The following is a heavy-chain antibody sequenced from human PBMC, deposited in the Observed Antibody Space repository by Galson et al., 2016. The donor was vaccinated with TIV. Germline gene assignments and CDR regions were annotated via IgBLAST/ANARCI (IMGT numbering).Heavy chain of an antibody. D-gene: IGHD6-13*01. CDR1: GHSFLTYD. Sequence: SVKVSCKASGHSFLTYDINWVRQATGQGLEWMGWMNPNTGKTGYAQKFQGRVTMTRNISVSTAYMELSGLRSEDTAVYYCAMGLIAAAGAVDSWGQGTLVTVSS. J-gene: IGHJ4*02. CDR3: AMGLIAAAGAVDS. V-gene: IGHV1-8*02. CDR2: MNPNTGKT.